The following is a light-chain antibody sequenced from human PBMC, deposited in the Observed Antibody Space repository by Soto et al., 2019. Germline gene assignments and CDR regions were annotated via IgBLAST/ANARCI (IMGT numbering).Light chain of an antibody. V-gene: IGLV1-51*01. CDR2: DNN. CDR1: SSNIGNNY. J-gene: IGLJ2*01. CDR3: ATWDSRLSAVV. Sequence: QSVLTQPPSVSAAPGQTVSISCSGSSSNIGNNYVSWYQHLPGTAPRLLIYDNNKRPSGIPDRFSGSKSGTSATLGITGLQTGDEADYYCATWDSRLSAVVFGGGTKVTVL.